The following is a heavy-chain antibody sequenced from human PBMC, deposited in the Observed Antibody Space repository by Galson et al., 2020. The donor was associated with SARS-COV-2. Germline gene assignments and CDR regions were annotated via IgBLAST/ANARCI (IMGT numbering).Heavy chain of an antibody. CDR2: ISYDGSNK. J-gene: IGHJ3*02. CDR1: GFTFSSYG. Sequence: PGGSLRLSCAASGFTFSSYGMHWVRQAPGKGLEWVAVISYDGSNKYYADSVKGRFTISRDNSKNTLYLQMNSLRAKDTAVYYCAKSHSGSYYDAFDIWGQGTMVTVSS. V-gene: IGHV3-30*18. D-gene: IGHD1-26*01. CDR3: AKSHSGSYYDAFDI.